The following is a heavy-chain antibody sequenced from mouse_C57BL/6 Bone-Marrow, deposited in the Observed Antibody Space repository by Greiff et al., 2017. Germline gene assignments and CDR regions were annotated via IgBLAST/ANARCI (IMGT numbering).Heavy chain of an antibody. D-gene: IGHD1-1*01. Sequence: EVQGVESGGDLVKPGGSLKLSCAASGFTFSSYGMSWVRQTPDKRLEWVATISSGGSYTYYPDSVKGRFTISRDNAKNTLYLQMSSLKSEDTAMYYCASHYYYGSSYDFDYWGQGTTLTVSS. J-gene: IGHJ2*01. CDR2: ISSGGSYT. CDR1: GFTFSSYG. CDR3: ASHYYYGSSYDFDY. V-gene: IGHV5-6*01.